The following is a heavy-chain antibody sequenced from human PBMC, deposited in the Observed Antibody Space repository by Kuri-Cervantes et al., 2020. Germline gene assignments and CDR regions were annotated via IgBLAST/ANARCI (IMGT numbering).Heavy chain of an antibody. CDR3: ARDQCSSTTCPYSYFDL. Sequence: GESLKISCAASGFTFSSYAMHWVRQAPGKGLEWVAVISYDGSNKYYADSVKGRFTISRDNSKNTLYLQMNSLRAEDTAVYYCARDQCSSTTCPYSYFDLWGRGTLVTVSS. J-gene: IGHJ2*01. V-gene: IGHV3-30*07. CDR1: GFTFSSYA. D-gene: IGHD2-2*01. CDR2: ISYDGSNK.